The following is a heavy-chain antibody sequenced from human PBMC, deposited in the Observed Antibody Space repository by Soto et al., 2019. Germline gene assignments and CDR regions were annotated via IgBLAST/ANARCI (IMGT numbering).Heavy chain of an antibody. V-gene: IGHV1-2*02. Sequence: GEGIERMGWINPNTGGTNYAQKFQGRVTVTRDTSISTASMELTRLTSDDTAVYYCARSLSVAVPDTRNMDGGGQGTTVTVSS. CDR3: ARSLSVAVPDTRNMDG. CDR2: INPNTGGT. J-gene: IGHJ6*02. D-gene: IGHD6-19*01.